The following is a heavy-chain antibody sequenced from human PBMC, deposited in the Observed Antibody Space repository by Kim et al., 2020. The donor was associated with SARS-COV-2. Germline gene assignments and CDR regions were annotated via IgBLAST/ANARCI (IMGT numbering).Heavy chain of an antibody. CDR2: ISWNSGSI. Sequence: GGSLRLSCAASGFTFGDYAMHWVRQAPGKGLEWVSGISWNSGSIGYADSVKGRFTISRDNAKNSLYLQMNSLRAEDTALYYCAKGYQLLHQPVHDAFDIWGQGTMVTVSS. CDR1: GFTFGDYA. D-gene: IGHD2-2*01. CDR3: AKGYQLLHQPVHDAFDI. J-gene: IGHJ3*02. V-gene: IGHV3-9*01.